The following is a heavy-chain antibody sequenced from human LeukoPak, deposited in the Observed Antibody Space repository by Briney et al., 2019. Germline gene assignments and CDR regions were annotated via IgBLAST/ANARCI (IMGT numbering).Heavy chain of an antibody. CDR3: VRGVGGSSYLDY. CDR2: IKTDGGWT. Sequence: PGGSLRLSCAASGFTFSDHWMHWVRQVPGKGLVWVSRIKTDGGWTNDADSVKGRFTISRDNAENTLYLQMNSLRVEDTAVYYCVRGVGGSSYLDYWGQGALVTVSS. CDR1: GFTFSDHW. D-gene: IGHD3-16*01. J-gene: IGHJ4*02. V-gene: IGHV3-74*01.